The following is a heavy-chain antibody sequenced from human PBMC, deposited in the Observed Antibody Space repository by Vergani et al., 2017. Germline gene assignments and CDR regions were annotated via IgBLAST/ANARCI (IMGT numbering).Heavy chain of an antibody. CDR1: GFTFSDYY. D-gene: IGHD6-13*01. J-gene: IGHJ6*03. CDR2: ISSSGSTI. CDR3: AGESHSGYSSSWHYYMDV. V-gene: IGHV3-11*01. Sequence: QVQLVESGGGLVKPGGSLRLSCAASGFTFSDYYMSWIRQAPGKGLEWVSYISSSGSTIYYADSVKGRFTISKDNAKNSLYLQMNSLRAEDTAVYYCAGESHSGYSSSWHYYMDVWGKGTTVTVAS.